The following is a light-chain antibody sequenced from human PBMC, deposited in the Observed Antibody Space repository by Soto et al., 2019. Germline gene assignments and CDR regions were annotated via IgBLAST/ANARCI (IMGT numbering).Light chain of an antibody. V-gene: IGLV2-8*01. CDR3: SSYSGTNYHYV. J-gene: IGLJ1*01. CDR1: SSDVGGYNY. CDR2: EVS. Sequence: QSALTQPPSASVSFGQSVTISCTGTSSDVGGYNYVSSYQQHPGKAPKLMIYEVSERPSGVPDRFSGSKSGNTASLTVSGLQADDEADYYCSSYSGTNYHYVFGTGTKVTVL.